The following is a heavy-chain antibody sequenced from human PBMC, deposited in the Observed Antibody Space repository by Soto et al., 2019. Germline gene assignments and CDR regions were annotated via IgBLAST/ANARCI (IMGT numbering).Heavy chain of an antibody. CDR3: ARGQSYGDYYY. CDR2: INHSGST. V-gene: IGHV4-34*01. D-gene: IGHD4-17*01. CDR1: GGSFSGYY. Sequence: SETLSLTCAVYGGSFSGYYWSWIRQPPGKGLEWIGEINHSGSTNYNPSLKSRVTISVDTSKNQFSLKLSSVTAADTAVYYCARGQSYGDYYYWGQGTLVTVSS. J-gene: IGHJ4*02.